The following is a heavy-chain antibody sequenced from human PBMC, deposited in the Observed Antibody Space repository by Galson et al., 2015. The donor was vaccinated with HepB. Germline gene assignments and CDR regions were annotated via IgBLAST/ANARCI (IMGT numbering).Heavy chain of an antibody. D-gene: IGHD3-10*01. J-gene: IGHJ5*02. CDR3: ARATMIQGVPDS. CDR1: GFTFSNYD. Sequence: SLRLSCAASGFTFSNYDMHWVRQPPGKSPEWVSVLEPAGETYYTGSVKGRFTISRDDANNILSLQMNNLRVGDTAVYYCARATMIQGVPDSWGQGTLVTVSS. CDR2: LEPAGET. V-gene: IGHV3-13*01.